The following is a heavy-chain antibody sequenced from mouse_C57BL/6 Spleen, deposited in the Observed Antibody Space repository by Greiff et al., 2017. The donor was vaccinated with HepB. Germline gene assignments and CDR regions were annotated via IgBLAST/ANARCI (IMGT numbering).Heavy chain of an antibody. J-gene: IGHJ4*01. CDR3: TNLYYYGSSYDAMDY. Sequence: QVQLKESGAELVRPGASVTLSCKASGYTFTDYEMHWVKQTPVHCLEWIGAIDPETGGTAYNQKFKGKAILTADKSSSTAYMELRSLTSEDSAVYYCTNLYYYGSSYDAMDYWGQGTSVTVSS. D-gene: IGHD1-1*01. CDR2: IDPETGGT. V-gene: IGHV1-15*01. CDR1: GYTFTDYE.